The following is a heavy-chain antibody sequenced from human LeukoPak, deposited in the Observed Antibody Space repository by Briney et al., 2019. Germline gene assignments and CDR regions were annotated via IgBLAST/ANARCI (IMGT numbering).Heavy chain of an antibody. Sequence: KASETLSLTCTVSGGSISSYYWSWIRQPPGKGLEWIGYIYYSGSTNYNPSLKSRVTISVDTSKNQFSLKLSSVTAADTAVYYCARAKGQWLVRGFDYWGQGTLVTVSS. D-gene: IGHD6-19*01. V-gene: IGHV4-59*01. CDR3: ARAKGQWLVRGFDY. J-gene: IGHJ4*02. CDR1: GGSISSYY. CDR2: IYYSGST.